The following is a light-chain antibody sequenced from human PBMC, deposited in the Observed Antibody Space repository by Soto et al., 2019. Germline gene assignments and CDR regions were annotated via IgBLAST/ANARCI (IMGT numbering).Light chain of an antibody. CDR1: QSISSW. V-gene: IGKV1-5*01. J-gene: IGKJ4*01. CDR2: DAS. CDR3: QPYKLGVT. Sequence: DIQMTQSPSTLSASVGDRVTITCRASQSISSWLAWYQQKPGKAPKLLIYDASSLESGVPSRFSGSGSGTEFTLTISSLQPDDFATYYCQPYKLGVTFGGGTKVEIK.